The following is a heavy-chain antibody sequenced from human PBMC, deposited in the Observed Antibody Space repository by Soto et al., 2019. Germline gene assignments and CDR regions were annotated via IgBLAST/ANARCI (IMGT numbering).Heavy chain of an antibody. CDR2: IWYDGSNK. Sequence: ESGGGVVQPGRSLRLSCTASGFTFSTYGMHWVRQAPGKGLEWVAVIWYDGSNKYYADSVKGRFIISRDNSKNTLYLQMNSLRAEDTAVYYCAKDGAGDTAMVWGFDYWGQGTLVTVSS. CDR1: GFTFSTYG. J-gene: IGHJ4*02. D-gene: IGHD5-18*01. V-gene: IGHV3-33*06. CDR3: AKDGAGDTAMVWGFDY.